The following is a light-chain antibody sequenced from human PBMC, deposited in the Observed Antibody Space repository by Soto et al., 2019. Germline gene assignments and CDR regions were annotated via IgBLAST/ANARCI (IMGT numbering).Light chain of an antibody. V-gene: IGKV3-20*01. J-gene: IGKJ1*01. CDR3: QQYSNQSST. Sequence: ENVLTQSPGTLSLSPGERATLSCRASQSVSSNYLAWYQQQKPGQAPRLLIYGASSRATGVPDRFSGSGSGTDFTLAITRLEPEDFVVYYCQQYSNQSSTFGQGTKVEIK. CDR1: QSVSSNY. CDR2: GAS.